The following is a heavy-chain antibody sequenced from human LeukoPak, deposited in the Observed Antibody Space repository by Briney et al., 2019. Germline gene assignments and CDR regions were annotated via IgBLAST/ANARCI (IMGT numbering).Heavy chain of an antibody. CDR2: INGGGGST. CDR1: GFTFSRYA. Sequence: PGGSLTLSCPASGFTFSRYAMSWVRQAPGRGVEWVGAINGGGGSTNYADSVKGRFTISRDNSKNTLYLQMNSLRAEDTAVYYCAKKGKGDYVCPPNFDYWGQGTLVTVSS. J-gene: IGHJ4*02. D-gene: IGHD4-17*01. V-gene: IGHV3-23*01. CDR3: AKKGKGDYVCPPNFDY.